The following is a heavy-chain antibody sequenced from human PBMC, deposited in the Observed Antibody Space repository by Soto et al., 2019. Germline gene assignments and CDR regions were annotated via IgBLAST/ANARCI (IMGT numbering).Heavy chain of an antibody. Sequence: EVQVLESGGGLVQPGGSLRLSCAAPGFTFSDFAMSWVRQAPGKGLEWVSRIYGGGNGPHYADSVKGRVTISRDNSKNTWYLQMNSLRAEDTAVYYCAKMEGMDPWAYTFDYGGQGPLVTVSS. V-gene: IGHV3-23*01. CDR1: GFTFSDFA. D-gene: IGHD1-1*01. CDR3: AKMEGMDPWAYTFDY. CDR2: IYGGGNGP. J-gene: IGHJ4*02.